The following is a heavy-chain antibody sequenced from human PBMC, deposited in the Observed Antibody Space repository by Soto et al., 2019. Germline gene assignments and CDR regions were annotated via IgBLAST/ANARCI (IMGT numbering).Heavy chain of an antibody. CDR3: ARDRAIISAPTKEYVFEI. V-gene: IGHV4-59*01. J-gene: IGHJ6*02. D-gene: IGHD5-12*01. CDR1: GGSMNYYY. Sequence: PSETLSLTCTVSGGSMNYYYWSWIRQHPGKGLEWIGYIYHSGTAEYNPSLKSRVTLPVDTSKSQFSLRMSSVTTADTAVYYCARDRAIISAPTKEYVFEIWGQGTTVTRLL. CDR2: IYHSGTA.